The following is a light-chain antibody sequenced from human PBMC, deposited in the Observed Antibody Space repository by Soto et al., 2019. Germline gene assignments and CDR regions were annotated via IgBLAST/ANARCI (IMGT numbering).Light chain of an antibody. Sequence: EIVLTQSPATLSSFPGDRVTLSCRASQYINTRLAWYQHRPGQAPRLLIYQTSIRAAGIPARFSASGTGTDFTLTISDVQPEDFAVYYCQQRSNWPRATFGQGTRLEIK. CDR2: QTS. CDR3: QQRSNWPRAT. CDR1: QYINTR. J-gene: IGKJ5*01. V-gene: IGKV3-11*01.